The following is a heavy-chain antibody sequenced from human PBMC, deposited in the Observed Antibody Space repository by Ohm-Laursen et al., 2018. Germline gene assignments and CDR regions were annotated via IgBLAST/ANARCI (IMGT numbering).Heavy chain of an antibody. V-gene: IGHV3-11*01. J-gene: IGHJ4*02. CDR3: AKARTYQASLDY. Sequence: SLRLSCAASGFTFSDSYMSWIRQAPGKGLEWVSYTSTSGSIIYYADSVRGRFTISRDNAKNSLYLQMNSLRAEDTALYYCAKARTYQASLDYWGQGTLVTVSS. CDR1: GFTFSDSY. D-gene: IGHD3-16*01. CDR2: TSTSGSII.